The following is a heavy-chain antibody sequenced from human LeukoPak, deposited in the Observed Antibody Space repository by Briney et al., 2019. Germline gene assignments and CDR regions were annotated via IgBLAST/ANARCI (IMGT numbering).Heavy chain of an antibody. Sequence: SETLSLTCAVYGGSLSGYNWIWIPQPPGKGLEWIGEIIHSRSNNYNPSHKRRVTISVDTSKNQFSLKLSSVTAADTAVYYCASTRRAVAGPKSIDYWGQGTLVTVSS. D-gene: IGHD6-19*01. J-gene: IGHJ4*02. CDR2: IIHSRSN. CDR1: GGSLSGYN. V-gene: IGHV4-34*12. CDR3: ASTRRAVAGPKSIDY.